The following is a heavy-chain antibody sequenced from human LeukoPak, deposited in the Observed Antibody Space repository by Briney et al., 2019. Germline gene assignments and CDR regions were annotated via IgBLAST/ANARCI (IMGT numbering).Heavy chain of an antibody. CDR3: AKDPPVRGVTPYYFDY. J-gene: IGHJ4*02. Sequence: QPGGSLRLSCAASGFSFSSYEMNWVRQAPGKGLEWISYISSSGSSISYTDSVKGRFTISRDNAKNSLYLQMSSLRAEDTAVYYCAKDPPVRGVTPYYFDYWGQGTLVTVSS. CDR1: GFSFSSYE. CDR2: ISSSGSSI. D-gene: IGHD3-10*01. V-gene: IGHV3-48*03.